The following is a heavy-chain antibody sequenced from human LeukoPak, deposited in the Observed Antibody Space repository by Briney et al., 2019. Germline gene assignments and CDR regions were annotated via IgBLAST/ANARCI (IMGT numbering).Heavy chain of an antibody. V-gene: IGHV3-66*02. D-gene: IGHD3-3*01. CDR1: GFTVSSNY. Sequence: PGGSLRLSCAASGFTVSSNYMSWVRQAPGKGLEWVSVIYSGGSTYYADSVKGRFTISRDNSKSTLYLQMNSLRAEDTAVYYCAREPYYDEGAFDIWGQGTMVTVSS. CDR2: IYSGGST. CDR3: AREPYYDEGAFDI. J-gene: IGHJ3*02.